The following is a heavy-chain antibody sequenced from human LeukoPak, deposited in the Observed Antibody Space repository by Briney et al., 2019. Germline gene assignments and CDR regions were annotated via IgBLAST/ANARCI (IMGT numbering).Heavy chain of an antibody. V-gene: IGHV3-30*03. CDR3: AGGDPAVVILPAAVVPY. J-gene: IGHJ4*02. CDR1: GFMFSNYA. Sequence: GTSLRLSCVASGFMFSNYAMHWVRQAPGKGLEWVAVISYDANLKHYADFVQGRFAVSRDNAENSLYLEMNTLRAEDKAVYYCAGGDPAVVILPAAVVPYWGQGTLVTVSS. D-gene: IGHD2-2*01. CDR2: ISYDANLK.